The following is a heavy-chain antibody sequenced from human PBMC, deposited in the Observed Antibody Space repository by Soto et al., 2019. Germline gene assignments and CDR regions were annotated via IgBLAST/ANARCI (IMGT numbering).Heavy chain of an antibody. CDR1: GFTFSMYG. CDR3: AKQATHFYYYDMDV. CDR2: ISGSGANT. D-gene: IGHD5-12*01. Sequence: EVQLLESGGGLVQPGGSLRLSCAASGFTFSMYGMSWVRQAPGKGLEWVSGISGSGANTYYAESVKGRFTVSRDSSKSTLYLQMNGLRGEDTAVYYCAKQATHFYYYDMDVW. J-gene: IGHJ6*01. V-gene: IGHV3-23*01.